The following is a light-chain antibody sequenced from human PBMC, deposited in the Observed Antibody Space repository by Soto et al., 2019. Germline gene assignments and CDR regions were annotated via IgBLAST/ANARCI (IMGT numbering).Light chain of an antibody. CDR2: DSS. V-gene: IGKV3-11*01. J-gene: IGKJ1*01. CDR3: QQRNDWPLT. Sequence: EIVLTQSPATLSWSPGERATLSWRASQSVGSSLAWYQQKPGQAPRLLINDSSNRATGIPARFSGSLYGTAFNLTISSLEPEDFAVYYCQQRNDWPLTFGQGTKVDIK. CDR1: QSVGSS.